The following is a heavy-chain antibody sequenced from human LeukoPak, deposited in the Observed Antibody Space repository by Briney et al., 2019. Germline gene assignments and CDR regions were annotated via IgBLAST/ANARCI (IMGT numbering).Heavy chain of an antibody. CDR3: ARGPSNRHFDY. CDR1: GFTFRSYS. V-gene: IGHV3-48*02. Sequence: GGSLRLSCAASGFTFRSYSMDWVRQAPGKGLEWVSHISSGSNTINYADSVKGRFTISRDNAKTSLLLQMNSLRDEDTAVYYCARGPSNRHFDYWGQGTLVTVSS. J-gene: IGHJ4*02. D-gene: IGHD2/OR15-2a*01. CDR2: ISSGSNTI.